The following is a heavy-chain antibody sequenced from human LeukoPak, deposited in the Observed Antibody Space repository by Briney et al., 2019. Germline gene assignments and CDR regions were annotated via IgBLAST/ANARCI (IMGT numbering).Heavy chain of an antibody. CDR3: AREHSGYDFPGRDYYYMDV. D-gene: IGHD5-12*01. CDR1: GFTFSSYA. V-gene: IGHV3-30*04. CDR2: ISDDGSNK. J-gene: IGHJ6*03. Sequence: GRSLRLSCAASGFTFSSYAMNWVRQAPGKGLEWVAVISDDGSNKYDADSVKGRFTISRDNSKNTLYLQMNSLRAEDTAVYYCAREHSGYDFPGRDYYYMDVWGKGTTVTVSS.